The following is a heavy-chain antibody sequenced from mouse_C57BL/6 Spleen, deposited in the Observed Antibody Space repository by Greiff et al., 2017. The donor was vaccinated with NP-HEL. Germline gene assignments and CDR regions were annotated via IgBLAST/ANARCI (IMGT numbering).Heavy chain of an antibody. D-gene: IGHD1-1*01. J-gene: IGHJ1*03. CDR1: GFTFSDYG. Sequence: EVQLVESGGGLVKPGGSLKLSCAASGFTFSDYGMHWVRQAPEKGLEWVAYISSGSSTIYYADTVKGRFTISRDNAKNTLFLQMTSLRSEDTAMYYCARPKYGRSLSYWYFDVWGTGTTVTVSS. CDR3: ARPKYGRSLSYWYFDV. CDR2: ISSGSSTI. V-gene: IGHV5-17*01.